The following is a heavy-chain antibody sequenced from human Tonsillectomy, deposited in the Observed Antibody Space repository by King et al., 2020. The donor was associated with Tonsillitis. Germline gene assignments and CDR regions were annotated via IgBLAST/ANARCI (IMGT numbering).Heavy chain of an antibody. V-gene: IGHV3-21*01. D-gene: IGHD6-13*01. CDR3: ARLGGQQLAFDY. Sequence: VQLVESGGGLVKPGGCLRLSCAASGFTFSSYSMNWVRQAPGKGLEWVSSISSSSSYIYYADSVKGRFTISRDNAKNSLYLQMNSLRAEDTAVYYCARLGGQQLAFDYWGQGTLVTVSS. J-gene: IGHJ4*02. CDR1: GFTFSSYS. CDR2: ISSSSSYI.